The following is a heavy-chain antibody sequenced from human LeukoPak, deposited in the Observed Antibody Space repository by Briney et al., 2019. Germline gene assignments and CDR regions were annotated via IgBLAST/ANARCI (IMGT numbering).Heavy chain of an antibody. CDR1: GYTFTSYD. CDR3: ARRGKVTRYGGNMGRYYYYMDV. CDR2: MNPNSGNT. D-gene: IGHD4-23*01. V-gene: IGHV1-8*01. J-gene: IGHJ6*03. Sequence: ASVKVSCKASGYTFTSYDINWVRQATGQGLEWMGWMNPNSGNTGYAQKFQGRVTMTRNTSISTAYMELSSLRSEDTAVYYCARRGKVTRYGGNMGRYYYYMDVWGKGTTVTISS.